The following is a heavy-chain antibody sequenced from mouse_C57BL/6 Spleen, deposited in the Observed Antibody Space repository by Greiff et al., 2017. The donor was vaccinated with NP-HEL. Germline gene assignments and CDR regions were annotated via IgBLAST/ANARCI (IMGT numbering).Heavy chain of an antibody. V-gene: IGHV10-1*01. CDR3: VRNDGFAY. D-gene: IGHD2-12*01. CDR1: GFSFNTYA. J-gene: IGHJ3*01. CDR2: IRSKSNNYAT. Sequence: EVKLMESGGGLVQPKGSLKLSCAASGFSFNTYAMNWVRQAPGKGLEWVARIRSKSNNYATYYADSVKDRFTISRDDSESMLYLQMNNLKTEDTAMYYCVRNDGFAYWGQGTLVTVSA.